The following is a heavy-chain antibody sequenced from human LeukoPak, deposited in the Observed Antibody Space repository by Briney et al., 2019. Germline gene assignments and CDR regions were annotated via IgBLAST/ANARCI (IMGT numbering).Heavy chain of an antibody. D-gene: IGHD1-26*01. Sequence: GASVKVSCKASGYTFTSYDINWVRQATGQGLEWMGWMNPNSGNTGYAQKCQGRVTITRNTAISTAYMGLSSLRSEDTAVYYCARGLSGSYSVYYYYMDVWAKGPRSPSP. CDR3: ARGLSGSYSVYYYYMDV. J-gene: IGHJ6*03. V-gene: IGHV1-8*01. CDR2: MNPNSGNT. CDR1: GYTFTSYD.